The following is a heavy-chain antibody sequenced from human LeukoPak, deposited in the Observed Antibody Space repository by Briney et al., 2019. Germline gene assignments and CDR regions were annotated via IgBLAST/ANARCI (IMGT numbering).Heavy chain of an antibody. CDR1: GYTFTSYY. CDR2: INPSGGST. J-gene: IGHJ6*02. D-gene: IGHD2-8*01. V-gene: IGHV1-46*01. CDR3: ARDRTDIVLMVYAISMDV. Sequence: SVKVSCKASGYTFTSYYMHWVRQAPGQGLEWMGIINPSGGSTSYAQKFQGRVTMTRDTSTSTVYMELSSLRSEDTAVYYCARDRTDIVLMVYAISMDVWGQGTTVTVSS.